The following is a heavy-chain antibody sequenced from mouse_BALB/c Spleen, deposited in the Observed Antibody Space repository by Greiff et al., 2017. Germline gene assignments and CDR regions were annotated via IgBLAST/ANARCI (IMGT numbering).Heavy chain of an antibody. CDR3: ARNGNYPGWFAY. CDR1: GYSITSDYA. Sequence: EVQLQESGPGLVKPSQSLSLTCTVTGYSITSDYAWNWIRQFPGNKLEWMGYISYSGSTSYNPSLKSRISITRDTSKNQFFLQLNSVTTEDTATYYCARNGNYPGWFAYWGQGTLVTVSA. CDR2: ISYSGST. V-gene: IGHV3-2*02. J-gene: IGHJ3*01. D-gene: IGHD2-1*01.